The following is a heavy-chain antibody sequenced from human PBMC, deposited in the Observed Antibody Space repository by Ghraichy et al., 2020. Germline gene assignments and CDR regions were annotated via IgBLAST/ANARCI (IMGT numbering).Heavy chain of an antibody. CDR1: GFIFSDYW. J-gene: IGHJ4*02. CDR3: ARGVYSNTY. Sequence: GESLNISCATSGFIFSDYWMMWIRQAPGKGLEWVSHISSNGRSTNYADSVRGRFTISRDKAKNSLYLQMDSLRAEDTAVYYCARGVYSNTYWGQGTLVTVSS. D-gene: IGHD4-11*01. V-gene: IGHV3-11*06. CDR2: ISSNGRST.